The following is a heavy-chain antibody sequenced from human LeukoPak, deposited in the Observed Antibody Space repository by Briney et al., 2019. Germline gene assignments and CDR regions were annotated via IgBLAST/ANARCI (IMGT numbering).Heavy chain of an antibody. CDR3: ARDAIAAAGTQLPYYYYYMDV. CDR1: GYTFTTYY. CDR2: INPSDGST. D-gene: IGHD6-13*01. V-gene: IGHV1-46*01. Sequence: ASVKVSCKASGYTFTTYYIHWVRQAPGQGLEWMGIINPSDGSTRYAQKFQGRVTMTRDTSTSTVYMDLSSLRSDDTAVYYCARDAIAAAGTQLPYYYYYMDVWGKGTTVTISS. J-gene: IGHJ6*03.